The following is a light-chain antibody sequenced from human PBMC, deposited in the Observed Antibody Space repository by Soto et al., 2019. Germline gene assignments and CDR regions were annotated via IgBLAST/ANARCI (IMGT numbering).Light chain of an antibody. CDR1: SSNIGAGYD. CDR3: QSYDSSLSASGV. J-gene: IGLJ3*02. CDR2: GNN. Sequence: SVLTQPPSVSGAPGQRVTISCTGSSSNIGAGYDVHWYQQLPGTAPKLLIYGNNNRPSGVPDRFSGSKSGTSASLAITGLQAEDEADYYCQSYDSSLSASGVFGGGTKLTVL. V-gene: IGLV1-40*01.